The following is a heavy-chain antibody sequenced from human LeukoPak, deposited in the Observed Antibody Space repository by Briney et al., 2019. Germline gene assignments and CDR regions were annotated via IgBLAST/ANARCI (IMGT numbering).Heavy chain of an antibody. J-gene: IGHJ4*02. CDR2: INHSGST. CDR1: GGSFSGYY. Sequence: PSETLSLTCAVYGGSFSGYYWSWIRKPPGKGLEWIGDINHSGSTNYNPSLKSRVTISVDTSKNQFSLKLSSVTAADTAVYYCARVEHYYDSSGYPFDYWGQGTLVTVSS. V-gene: IGHV4-34*01. D-gene: IGHD3-22*01. CDR3: ARVEHYYDSSGYPFDY.